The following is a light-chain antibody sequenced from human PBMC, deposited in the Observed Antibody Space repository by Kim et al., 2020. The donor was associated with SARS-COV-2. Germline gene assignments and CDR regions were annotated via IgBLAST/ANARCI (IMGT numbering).Light chain of an antibody. V-gene: IGKV1-27*01. Sequence: ACVRDRDSITWRASKGSRNSLAWYRQKPGKVPMLLIYGASNLRSGVPSRFRGSGSGTDVTRTISSLQPEDAATYYCQKYNSAPWTFGQGTKVDIK. CDR2: GAS. CDR1: KGSRNS. J-gene: IGKJ1*01. CDR3: QKYNSAPWT.